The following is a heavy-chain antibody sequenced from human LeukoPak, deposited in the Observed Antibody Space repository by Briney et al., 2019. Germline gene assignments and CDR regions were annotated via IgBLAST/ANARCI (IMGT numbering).Heavy chain of an antibody. CDR2: IRYNGNDK. V-gene: IGHV3-30*02. CDR1: GFTFSSYG. Sequence: GGSLRLSCAASGFTFSSYGMHWVRQAPGKGLEWVAFIRYNGNDKYYADSVKGRFTVSRDNSKNTLYLQMNSLRAEDTAVYYCARRDGGYYYMDVWGKGTTVTVSS. CDR3: ARRDGGYYYMDV. J-gene: IGHJ6*03.